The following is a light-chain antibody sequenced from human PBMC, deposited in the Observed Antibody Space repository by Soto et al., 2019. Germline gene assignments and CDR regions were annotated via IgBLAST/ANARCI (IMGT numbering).Light chain of an antibody. V-gene: IGKV3-11*01. CDR1: QSVGSS. Sequence: EILLTQSPATLSLSPGERATLSCRASQSVGSSLAWFQQKPGQAPRLLIYDASNRATGIPARFSGSGSGTDFTLTISSLEPEDFALYYCQQRGSWPQLTFGGGTKVDIK. J-gene: IGKJ4*01. CDR3: QQRGSWPQLT. CDR2: DAS.